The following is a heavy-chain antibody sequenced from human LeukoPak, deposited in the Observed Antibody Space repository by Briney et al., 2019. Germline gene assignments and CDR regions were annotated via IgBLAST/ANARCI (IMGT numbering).Heavy chain of an antibody. Sequence: GASVKVSCKASGYTFTGYYMHWVRQAPGQGLEWMGRINPNSGGTNYAQKFQGRVTITRDTSISTAYMELSRLRSDDTAVYYCARGVPYSGSFQMDVWGKGTTVTVSS. CDR2: INPNSGGT. CDR1: GYTFTGYY. CDR3: ARGVPYSGSFQMDV. D-gene: IGHD1-26*01. V-gene: IGHV1-2*06. J-gene: IGHJ6*04.